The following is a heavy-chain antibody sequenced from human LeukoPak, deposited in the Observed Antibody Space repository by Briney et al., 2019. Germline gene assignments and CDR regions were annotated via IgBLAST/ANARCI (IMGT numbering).Heavy chain of an antibody. J-gene: IGHJ6*02. CDR2: IYSGGST. CDR1: GFTVSPNY. CDR3: ARDDDYGDPDYYYYGMDV. V-gene: IGHV3-53*01. Sequence: PGGSLRLSCAASGFTVSPNYMSWVRQAPGKGLEWVSVIYSGGSTYYADSVKGRFTISRDNSKSTLYLQMNNLRAEDTAVYYCARDDDYGDPDYYYYGMDVWGQGTTVTVSS. D-gene: IGHD4-17*01.